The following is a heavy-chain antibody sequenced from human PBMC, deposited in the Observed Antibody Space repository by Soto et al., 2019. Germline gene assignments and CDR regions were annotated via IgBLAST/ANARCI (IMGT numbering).Heavy chain of an antibody. Sequence: QVQLVESGGGVVQPGRSLRLSCAASGFTFSSYGMHWVRQAPGKGLEWVAVIWYDGSNKYYADSVKARFTISRDKSKNTLYLQMNSVRAEETAVYYCARDGGYGSGPLADYYYYGMDVWGEGTTVTVSS. CDR3: ARDGGYGSGPLADYYYYGMDV. CDR1: GFTFSSYG. CDR2: IWYDGSNK. D-gene: IGHD3-10*01. V-gene: IGHV3-33*01. J-gene: IGHJ6*04.